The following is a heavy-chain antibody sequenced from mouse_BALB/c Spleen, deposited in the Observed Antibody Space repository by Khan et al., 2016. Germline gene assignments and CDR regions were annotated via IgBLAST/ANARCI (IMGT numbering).Heavy chain of an antibody. CDR3: ARYRYYYGSSKYFDV. Sequence: QTQLVQSGPELKKPGETVKLSCKASGYTFTHYAMHWVKQAQGKALKWMGWINTYTGEPTYADDFKGRFAFSLENSDSTDYLQIHNLRNEDTATYFCARYRYYYGSSKYFDVWGAGTTVTVSS. V-gene: IGHV9-3-1*01. CDR2: INTYTGEP. D-gene: IGHD1-1*01. CDR1: GYTFTHYA. J-gene: IGHJ1*01.